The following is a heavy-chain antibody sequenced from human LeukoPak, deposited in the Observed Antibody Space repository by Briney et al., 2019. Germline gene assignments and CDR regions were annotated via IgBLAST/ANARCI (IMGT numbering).Heavy chain of an antibody. Sequence: SETLSLTCTVSGGSISSYYWSWIRQPPGKGLEWIGYIYYSGSTNYNPSLKSRVTISVDTSKNQYSLKLSSVTAADTAVYYCARDSGLLWSGVRSRAFDIWGQGTMVTVSS. CDR1: GGSISSYY. V-gene: IGHV4-59*01. D-gene: IGHD3-10*01. CDR3: ARDSGLLWSGVRSRAFDI. J-gene: IGHJ3*02. CDR2: IYYSGST.